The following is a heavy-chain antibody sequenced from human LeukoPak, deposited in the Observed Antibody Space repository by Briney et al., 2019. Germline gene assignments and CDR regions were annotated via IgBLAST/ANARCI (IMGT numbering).Heavy chain of an antibody. Sequence: SVKVSCKTSGGTFNIHAINWVRQAPGQGLEWMGRIIPIFGTANYAQKFQGRVTITTDESTSTAYMELSSLRSEDAAVYYCARTLAVAGTGIFVYWGQGTLVTVSS. CDR3: ARTLAVAGTGIFVY. CDR1: GGTFNIHA. J-gene: IGHJ4*02. D-gene: IGHD6-19*01. V-gene: IGHV1-69*05. CDR2: IIPIFGTA.